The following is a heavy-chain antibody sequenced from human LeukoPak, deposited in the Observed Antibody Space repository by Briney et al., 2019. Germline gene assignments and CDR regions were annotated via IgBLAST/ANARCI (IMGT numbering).Heavy chain of an antibody. CDR3: AKTDSSGWYYFDY. V-gene: IGHV3-23*01. J-gene: IGHJ4*02. D-gene: IGHD6-19*01. Sequence: GGSLRLSCAASGFTFSSYAMSCVRQAPGKGLEWVSAISGSGGSTYYADSVKGRFTISRDNSKNTLYLQMNSLRAEDTAVYYCAKTDSSGWYYFDYWGQGTLVTVSS. CDR1: GFTFSSYA. CDR2: ISGSGGST.